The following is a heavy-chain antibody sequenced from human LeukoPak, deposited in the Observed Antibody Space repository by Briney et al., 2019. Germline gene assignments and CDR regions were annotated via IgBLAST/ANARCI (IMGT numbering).Heavy chain of an antibody. D-gene: IGHD3-22*01. CDR2: ISGSGGGT. J-gene: IGHJ4*02. CDR1: GFTFGSNA. Sequence: GGSLRLSCAASGFTFGSNAMSWVRQAPGKGLEWVSAISGSGGGTFYADSVKGRFTISRDNSKNTLYLQMNSLRAEDTAVFYCAKSLLDYDSSGPVDYWGQGTLVTVSS. V-gene: IGHV3-23*01. CDR3: AKSLLDYDSSGPVDY.